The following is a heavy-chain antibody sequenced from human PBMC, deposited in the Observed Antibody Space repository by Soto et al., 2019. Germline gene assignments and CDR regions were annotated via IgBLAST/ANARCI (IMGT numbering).Heavy chain of an antibody. J-gene: IGHJ4*02. D-gene: IGHD3-10*01. CDR1: GFTFSSYG. V-gene: IGHV3-33*01. CDR3: ASAPQPYGSGSSIDY. CDR2: IWYDGSNK. Sequence: GGSLRLSCAASGFTFSSYGMHWVRQAPGKGLEWVAVIWYDGSNKYYADSVKGRFTISRDNSKNTLYLQMNSLRAEDTAVYYCASAPQPYGSGSSIDYWGQGTLVTVSS.